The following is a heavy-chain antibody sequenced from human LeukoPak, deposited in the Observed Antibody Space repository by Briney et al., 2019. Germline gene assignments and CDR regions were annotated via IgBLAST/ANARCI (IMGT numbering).Heavy chain of an antibody. CDR2: ISYDGSNK. CDR3: AKGNVDTAMLFDY. D-gene: IGHD5-18*01. V-gene: IGHV3-30*18. J-gene: IGHJ4*02. CDR1: GFTFSSYG. Sequence: PGGSLRLSCAASGFTFSSYGMHWVRQAPCKGLEWVAVISYDGSNKYYADSVKGRFTISRDNSKNTLYLQMNSLRAEDTAVYYCAKGNVDTAMLFDYWGQGTLATVSS.